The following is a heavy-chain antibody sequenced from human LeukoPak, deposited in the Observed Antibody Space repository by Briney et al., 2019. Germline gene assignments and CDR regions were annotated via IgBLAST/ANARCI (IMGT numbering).Heavy chain of an antibody. Sequence: ASVKVSCKASGYTFTGYYMHWVRQAPGQGLEWMGWINPDSGGTNYGKNFQGRVTMTKDTSISIVYMEMNRLRSDDTAVYYCARVKGRTKATIPDYFQHWGQGTLVTVSS. V-gene: IGHV1-2*02. CDR1: GYTFTGYY. CDR3: ARVKGRTKATIPDYFQH. CDR2: INPDSGGT. J-gene: IGHJ1*01. D-gene: IGHD4-17*01.